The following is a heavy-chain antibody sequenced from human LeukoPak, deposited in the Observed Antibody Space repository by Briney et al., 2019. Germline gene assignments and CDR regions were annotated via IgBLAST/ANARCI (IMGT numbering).Heavy chain of an antibody. J-gene: IGHJ4*02. Sequence: GGSLRLSCAASGFTFSSYWMSWVRQAPGKRLEWVANIKQDGSEKYYVDSVKGRFTISRDTAKNSLYLQMNSLRAEDTAVYYCARDSITIFRVVISWGQGTLVTVSS. CDR1: GFTFSSYW. CDR2: IKQDGSEK. CDR3: ARDSITIFRVVIS. V-gene: IGHV3-7*01. D-gene: IGHD3-3*01.